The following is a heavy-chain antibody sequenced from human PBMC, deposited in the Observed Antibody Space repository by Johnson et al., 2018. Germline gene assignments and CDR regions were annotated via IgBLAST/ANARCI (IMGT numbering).Heavy chain of an antibody. D-gene: IGHD3-16*01. CDR2: IKPSGGST. V-gene: IGHV1-46*01. Sequence: QVQLVQSGADVKRPGASLKVSCKASGYTLITYYMHWVRQAPGQGLEWMGIIKPSGGSTLYAQKFQGRVTMTRDTSTSTVYMELGSLTPEDTAIYYCARGNGIWAHFDYWGQGALVTVSS. CDR1: GYTLITYY. J-gene: IGHJ4*02. CDR3: ARGNGIWAHFDY.